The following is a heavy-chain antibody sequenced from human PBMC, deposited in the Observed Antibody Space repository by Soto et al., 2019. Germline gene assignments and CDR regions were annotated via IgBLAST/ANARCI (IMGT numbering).Heavy chain of an antibody. J-gene: IGHJ4*02. D-gene: IGHD3-3*01. V-gene: IGHV3-30-3*01. CDR2: ISYDGSNK. CDR3: ARDSSPWLLLSLTNSGDYFDY. CDR1: GFTFSSYA. Sequence: PGGSLRLSCAASGFTFSSYAMHWVRQAPGKGLEWVAVISYDGSNKYYADSVKGRFTISRDNSKNTLYLQMNSLRAEDTAVYYCARDSSPWLLLSLTNSGDYFDYWGQGTLVTVSS.